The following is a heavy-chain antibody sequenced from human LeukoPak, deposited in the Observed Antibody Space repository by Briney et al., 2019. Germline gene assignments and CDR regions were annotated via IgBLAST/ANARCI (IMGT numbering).Heavy chain of an antibody. V-gene: IGHV4-4*07. CDR2: IYTSGST. Sequence: KPSETLSLTCTVSGGSISSYYWSWIRQPAGKGLEWIGRIYTSGSTNCNPSLKSRVTMSVDTSKNQFSLKLGSVTAADTAVYYCARERVNYDFWSGVPDFDPWGQGTLVTVSS. J-gene: IGHJ5*02. D-gene: IGHD3-3*01. CDR3: ARERVNYDFWSGVPDFDP. CDR1: GGSISSYY.